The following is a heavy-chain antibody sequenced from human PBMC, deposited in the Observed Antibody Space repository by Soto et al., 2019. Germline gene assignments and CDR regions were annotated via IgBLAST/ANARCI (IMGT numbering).Heavy chain of an antibody. CDR3: AKGAGSGYYYYMDV. CDR2: ISSNSGSI. Sequence: EVQLVESGGGLVQPGRSLRLSCAASGFTFDDYAMHWVRQAPGKGLEWVSGISSNSGSIGYADSVKGRFTISRDNAKNSLYLQMNSLRAEDTALYYCAKGAGSGYYYYMDVWGKGTTVTVSS. CDR1: GFTFDDYA. J-gene: IGHJ6*03. V-gene: IGHV3-9*01.